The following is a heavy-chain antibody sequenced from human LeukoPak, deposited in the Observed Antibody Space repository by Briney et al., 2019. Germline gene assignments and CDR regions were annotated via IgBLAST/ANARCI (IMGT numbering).Heavy chain of an antibody. CDR3: AKEGRYCSGGSCYSS. J-gene: IGHJ4*02. D-gene: IGHD2-15*01. CDR1: GVTFSSYG. CDR2: ISYDGSNK. Sequence: PGGSLRLSCAASGVTFSSYGMHWVRKPPGKGPERVAVISYDGSNKYYANSVKGRCTISRDHSKNTLYLQMNSLRAEDTAVYYCAKEGRYCSGGSCYSSWGQGTLVTVSS. V-gene: IGHV3-30*18.